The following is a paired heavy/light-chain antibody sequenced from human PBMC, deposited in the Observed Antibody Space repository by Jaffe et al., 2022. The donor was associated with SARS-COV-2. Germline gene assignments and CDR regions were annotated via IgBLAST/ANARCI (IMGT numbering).Heavy chain of an antibody. V-gene: IGHV4-39*01. CDR3: ARHAAADYRLAFDI. J-gene: IGHJ3*02. Sequence: QLQLQESGPGLVKPSETLSLMCTVSGVSIARTNYYWVWIRQPTGKGLEWIGSVYNSGHTNYNPSLKSRLTMSVDTSSNQFSLKLSSVTAADTAIYYCARHAAADYRLAFDIWGQGTMVTVSS. CDR1: GVSIARTNYY. CDR2: VYNSGHT. D-gene: IGHD4-17*01.
Light chain of an antibody. V-gene: IGKV1-12*01. CDR1: QDIRTW. CDR3: QQASNFPST. CDR2: ATS. Sequence: DIQMTQSPSSVSASVGDRVTITCRASQDIRTWLAWYQQKPGKVPKLLIYATSRLESGVPSRFSGSGSGRDFTLTISSLQPEDFATYYCQQASNFPSTFGQGTKLEIK. J-gene: IGKJ2*01.